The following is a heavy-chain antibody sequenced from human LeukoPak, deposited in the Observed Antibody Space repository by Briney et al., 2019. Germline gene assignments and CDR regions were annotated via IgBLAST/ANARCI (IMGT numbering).Heavy chain of an antibody. CDR1: GYTFTGYY. CDR3: ARDHDRITIFGVSRTGYMDV. D-gene: IGHD3-3*01. V-gene: IGHV1-2*02. Sequence: ASVKVSCKASGYTFTGYYMHWVRQAPGQGLEWMGWINPNSGGTNYAQKFQGRVTMTRDTSISTAYMELSRLRSDDTAVYYCARDHDRITIFGVSRTGYMDVWGKGTTVTVSS. CDR2: INPNSGGT. J-gene: IGHJ6*03.